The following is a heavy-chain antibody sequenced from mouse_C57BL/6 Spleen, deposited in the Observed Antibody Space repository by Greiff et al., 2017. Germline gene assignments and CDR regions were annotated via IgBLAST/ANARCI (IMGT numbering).Heavy chain of an antibody. CDR1: GYSFTSYY. Sequence: VKLMESGPELVKPGASVKISCKASGYSFTSYYIHWVKQRPGQGLEWIGWIYPGSGNTKYNEKFKGKATLTADTSSSTAYMQLSSLTSEDSAVYYCARQGWDEEDYWGQGTTLTVSS. V-gene: IGHV1-66*01. J-gene: IGHJ2*01. D-gene: IGHD4-1*01. CDR3: ARQGWDEEDY. CDR2: IYPGSGNT.